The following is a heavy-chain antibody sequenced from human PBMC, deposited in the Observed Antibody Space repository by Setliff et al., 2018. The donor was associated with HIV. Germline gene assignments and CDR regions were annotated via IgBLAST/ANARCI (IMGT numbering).Heavy chain of an antibody. J-gene: IGHJ5*02. CDR2: IYHSGST. Sequence: SETLSLTCTVSGGSISSGYYWGWIRQPPGKGLEWIGSIYHSGSTYYNPSLKGRVTISVDTSKNQFSLKLSSVTAADTAVYYCARHGPELLWFGGSWFDPWGQGTPVTVSS. V-gene: IGHV4-38-2*02. D-gene: IGHD3-10*01. CDR1: GGSISSGYY. CDR3: ARHGPELLWFGGSWFDP.